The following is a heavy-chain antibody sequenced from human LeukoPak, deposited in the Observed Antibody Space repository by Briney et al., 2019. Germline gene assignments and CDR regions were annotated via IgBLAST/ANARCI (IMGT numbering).Heavy chain of an antibody. V-gene: IGHV4-39*07. CDR2: IYYSGST. D-gene: IGHD3-3*01. J-gene: IGHJ4*02. CDR1: GGSISSSSYY. Sequence: SETLSLTCTVSGGSISSSSYYWGWIRQPPGKGLEWIGSIYYSGSTYYNPSLKSRVTISVDTSKNQFSLKLSSVTAADTAVYYCARSNLEGFFDYFDYWGQGTLVTVSS. CDR3: ARSNLEGFFDYFDY.